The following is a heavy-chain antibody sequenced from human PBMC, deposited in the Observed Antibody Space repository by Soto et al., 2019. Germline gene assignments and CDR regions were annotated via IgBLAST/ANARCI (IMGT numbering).Heavy chain of an antibody. Sequence: SETLSLTCTVSGGSISTYYWIWIRQPAGKGLEWIGRVYISGSTNHNPSLKSRVTMSVDTSKNQFSLKLSSVTAADTAVYYCARGMMLCSNGVYYTPYYYYSMDVWGQGTTVTVSS. CDR2: VYISGST. D-gene: IGHD2-8*01. V-gene: IGHV4-4*07. CDR3: ARGMMLCSNGVYYTPYYYYSMDV. CDR1: GGSISTYY. J-gene: IGHJ6*02.